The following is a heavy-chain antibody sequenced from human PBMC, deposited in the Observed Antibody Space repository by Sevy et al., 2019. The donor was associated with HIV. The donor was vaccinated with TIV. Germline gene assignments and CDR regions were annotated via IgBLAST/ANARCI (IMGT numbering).Heavy chain of an antibody. CDR3: ASEGYDFWSGCVDV. CDR2: ISSSSSTI. CDR1: GFTFSSYS. D-gene: IGHD3-3*01. V-gene: IGHV3-48*02. Sequence: GGSLRLSCAASGFTFSSYSMNWVRQAPGKGLEWVSYISSSSSTIYYADSVKGRFTISRDNAKNSLYLQMNSLRDEDTAVYYCASEGYDFWSGCVDVWGKGTTVTVSS. J-gene: IGHJ6*04.